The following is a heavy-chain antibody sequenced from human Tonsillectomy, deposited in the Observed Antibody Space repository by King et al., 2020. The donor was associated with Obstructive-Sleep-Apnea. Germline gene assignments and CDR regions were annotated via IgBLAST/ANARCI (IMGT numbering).Heavy chain of an antibody. CDR1: GFTFSDHY. D-gene: IGHD3-22*01. CDR2: ISSSSSYT. V-gene: IGHV3-11*06. J-gene: IGHJ4*02. Sequence: VQLVESGGGLVKPGGSLRLSCAASGFTFSDHYMSWIRQAPGQGLEWVSYISSSSSYTNYADSVKGRFTISRDNAKNSLYLQMNSLRAEDTAVYYCARYGYDSSGYPYYFDYWGQGTLVTVSS. CDR3: ARYGYDSSGYPYYFDY.